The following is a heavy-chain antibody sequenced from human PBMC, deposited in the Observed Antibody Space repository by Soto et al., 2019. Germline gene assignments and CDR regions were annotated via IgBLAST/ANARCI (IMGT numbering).Heavy chain of an antibody. CDR3: ARYWDY. CDR2: ISYSGST. V-gene: IGHV4-39*01. J-gene: IGHJ4*02. CDR1: GGSISSSGYN. Sequence: SETLSLTFTVSGGSISSSGYNWGWVRQPPGKGLEWIGSISYSGSTYCDPSLKSRVTISADTSKNQFSLKLSSVTAADTAVYYCARYWDYWVQGTLVTVSS. D-gene: IGHD2-8*02.